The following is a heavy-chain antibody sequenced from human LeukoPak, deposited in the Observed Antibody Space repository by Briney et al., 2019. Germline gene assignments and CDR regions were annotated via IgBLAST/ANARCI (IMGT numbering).Heavy chain of an antibody. Sequence: SETLSLTCTVSGGPNSSYYWSWIPQPPGKGLVWSGYIFYSGSNNYHPSLKSRVTISVGTSKNQFSLKLSSVTAADAAVYYCARSGITMIGQGWFDPWGQGTLVTVSS. CDR2: IFYSGSN. V-gene: IGHV4-59*01. CDR1: GGPNSSYY. CDR3: ARSGITMIGQGWFDP. J-gene: IGHJ5*02. D-gene: IGHD3-22*01.